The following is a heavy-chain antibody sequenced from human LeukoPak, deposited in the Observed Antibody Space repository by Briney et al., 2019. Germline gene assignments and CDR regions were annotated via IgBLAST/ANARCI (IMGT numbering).Heavy chain of an antibody. V-gene: IGHV1-8*01. D-gene: IGHD2-2*01. CDR2: MNPNSGNT. CDR1: GYTFTSYD. CDR3: ARVSGYCSSTSCFHYYYGMDA. J-gene: IGHJ6*02. Sequence: ASVKVSCKASGYTFTSYDINWVRQATGQGLEWMGWMNPNSGNTGYAQKFQGRVTMTRNTSISTAYMELSSLRSEDTAVYYCARVSGYCSSTSCFHYYYGMDAWGQGTTVTVSS.